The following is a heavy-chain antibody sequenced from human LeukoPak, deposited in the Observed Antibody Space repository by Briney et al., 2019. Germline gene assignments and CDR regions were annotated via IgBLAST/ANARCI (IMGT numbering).Heavy chain of an antibody. CDR3: VRGEAHDS. V-gene: IGHV3-74*01. J-gene: IGHJ4*02. CDR2: INNDGSST. Sequence: GGSLRLSCTASGFIFTSYWMQWVRQAPGEGLVWVSCINNDGSSTNYADSVKGRFTISRDNSKNTVYLQMDSLRTEDTAVYYCVRGEAHDSWGQGTLITVSS. D-gene: IGHD1-26*01. CDR1: GFIFTSYW.